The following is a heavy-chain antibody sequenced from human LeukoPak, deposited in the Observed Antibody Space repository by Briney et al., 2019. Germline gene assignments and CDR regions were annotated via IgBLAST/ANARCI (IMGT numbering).Heavy chain of an antibody. V-gene: IGHV3-30*02. D-gene: IGHD1-26*01. Sequence: GGSLRLSCAASGFTFSNYGMHWVRQAPGRGLEWVAFIRYDGNDKYSADSVKGRFTISRDNSKNTLYLQMSSLRAEDTAVYYCAKPYPYSGSFFVDYWGQGTLVTVSS. J-gene: IGHJ4*02. CDR1: GFTFSNYG. CDR2: IRYDGNDK. CDR3: AKPYPYSGSFFVDY.